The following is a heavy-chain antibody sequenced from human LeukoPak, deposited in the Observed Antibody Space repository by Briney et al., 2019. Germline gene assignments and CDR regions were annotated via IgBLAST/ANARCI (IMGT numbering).Heavy chain of an antibody. Sequence: SVKVSCKASGGTFSSYAICWVRQAPGQGLEWMGRIIPIFGIANYAQKFQGRVTITADKSTSTAYMELSSLRSEDTAVYYCASQSREGYCSGGSCYSIDYWGQGTLVTVSS. CDR1: GGTFSSYA. CDR3: ASQSREGYCSGGSCYSIDY. D-gene: IGHD2-15*01. V-gene: IGHV1-69*04. J-gene: IGHJ4*02. CDR2: IIPIFGIA.